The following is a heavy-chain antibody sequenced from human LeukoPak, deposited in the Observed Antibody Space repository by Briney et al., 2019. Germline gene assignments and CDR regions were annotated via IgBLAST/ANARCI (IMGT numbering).Heavy chain of an antibody. CDR2: IYSGGST. Sequence: GGSLRLSCAASGFTVSSNYMSWVRQAPGKGLEWVSVIYSGGSTYYADSVKGRFTISRDNSKNTLYLQLNSLRAEDTAVYYCARTLGYCSSTSCLRNWFDPWGQGTLVTVSS. CDR1: GFTVSSNY. V-gene: IGHV3-53*01. D-gene: IGHD2-2*01. J-gene: IGHJ5*02. CDR3: ARTLGYCSSTSCLRNWFDP.